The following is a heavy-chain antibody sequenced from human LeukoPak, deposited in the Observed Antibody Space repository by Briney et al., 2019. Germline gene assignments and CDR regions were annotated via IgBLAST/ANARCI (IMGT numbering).Heavy chain of an antibody. CDR1: GGSISSSSYY. J-gene: IGHJ5*02. Sequence: NTSETLSLTCTVSGGSISSSSYYWGWIRQRPGKGLEWIGSIYYSGSTYCNPSLTSRVTISVDASKNQFSLKLSSVTAADTAVYYCARDPYYGSGSYYIANWFDPWGQGTLVTVSS. D-gene: IGHD3-10*01. CDR3: ARDPYYGSGSYYIANWFDP. CDR2: IYYSGST. V-gene: IGHV4-39*07.